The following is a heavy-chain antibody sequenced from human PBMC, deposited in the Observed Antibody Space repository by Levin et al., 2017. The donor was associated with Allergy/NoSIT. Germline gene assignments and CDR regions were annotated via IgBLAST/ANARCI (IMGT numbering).Heavy chain of an antibody. Sequence: GGSLRLSCAASGFTFDDYAMHWVRQAPGKGLEWVSGISWNSGSIGYADSVKGRFTISRDNAKNSLYLQMNSLRAEDTALYYCAKGTSSSHPYYYYYGMDVWGQGTTVTVSS. D-gene: IGHD6-6*01. J-gene: IGHJ6*02. CDR1: GFTFDDYA. V-gene: IGHV3-9*01. CDR2: ISWNSGSI. CDR3: AKGTSSSHPYYYYYGMDV.